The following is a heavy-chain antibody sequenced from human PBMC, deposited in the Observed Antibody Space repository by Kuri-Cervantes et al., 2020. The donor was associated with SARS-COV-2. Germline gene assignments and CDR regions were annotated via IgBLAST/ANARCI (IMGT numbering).Heavy chain of an antibody. V-gene: IGHV3-7*04. J-gene: IGHJ6*03. CDR2: IKQDGSEK. CDR1: GFTFSSYA. D-gene: IGHD2-21*01. Sequence: GGSLRLSCAASGFTFSSYAMSWVRQAPGKGLEWVANIKQDGSEKYYVDSVKGRFTISRDDAKNSLYLQINSLRGEDTAVYFCARVAGEGPIYYYYMDVWGKGTTVTVSS. CDR3: ARVAGEGPIYYYYMDV.